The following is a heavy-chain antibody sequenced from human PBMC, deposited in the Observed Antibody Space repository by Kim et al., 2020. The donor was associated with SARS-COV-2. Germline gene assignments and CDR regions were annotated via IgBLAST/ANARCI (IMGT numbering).Heavy chain of an antibody. Sequence: SETLSLTCTVSGGSISSGSYYWSWIRQPAGKGLEWIGRIYTSGSTNYNPSLKSRVTISVDTSKNQFSLKLSSVTAADTAVYYCARESVGDGMDVWGQGTTVTVSS. CDR3: ARESVGDGMDV. CDR2: IYTSGST. CDR1: GGSISSGSYY. J-gene: IGHJ6*02. V-gene: IGHV4-61*02. D-gene: IGHD1-26*01.